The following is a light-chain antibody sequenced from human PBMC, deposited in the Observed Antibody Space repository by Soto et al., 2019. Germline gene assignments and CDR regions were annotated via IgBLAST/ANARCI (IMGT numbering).Light chain of an antibody. CDR3: VLYMGTGLSV. CDR2: STN. J-gene: IGLJ3*02. V-gene: IGLV8-61*01. CDR1: SGSVSTSYY. Sequence: QTVGTQEPSFSVSPGRTVTSTCGLSSGSVSTSYYPSWYQLTPGQAPRTLIYSTNTRSSGVPNRFSGSILENKAALTITGAQADDESDYYCVLYMGTGLSVFGGATKLTVL.